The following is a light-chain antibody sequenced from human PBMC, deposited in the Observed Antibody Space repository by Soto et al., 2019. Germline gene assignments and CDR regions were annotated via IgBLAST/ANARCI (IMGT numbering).Light chain of an antibody. CDR3: QQTYTTPEIT. Sequence: IQMSHSPSSLSASVGDRGTITCRASQSISIYLNWYQLKPGKAPNLLMYGASYLKSGVPTRFSGSGSGTDFTLTISSLQPEDFAIYYCQQTYTTPEITFGQGTRLEIK. V-gene: IGKV1-39*01. J-gene: IGKJ5*01. CDR2: GAS. CDR1: QSISIY.